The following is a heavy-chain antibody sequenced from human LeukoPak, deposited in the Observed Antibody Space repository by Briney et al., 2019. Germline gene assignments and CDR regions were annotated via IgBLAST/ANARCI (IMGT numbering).Heavy chain of an antibody. CDR2: IIPIFGTA. V-gene: IGHV1-69*05. CDR1: GGTFSSYA. CDR3: ARGDYYYYYMDV. Sequence: RATVKVSCKASGGTFSSYAISWVRQAPGQGLEWMGGIIPIFGTANYAQKFQGRVTITTDESTSTAYMELSSLRSEDTAVYYCARGDYYYYYMDVWGKGTTVTVSS. J-gene: IGHJ6*03.